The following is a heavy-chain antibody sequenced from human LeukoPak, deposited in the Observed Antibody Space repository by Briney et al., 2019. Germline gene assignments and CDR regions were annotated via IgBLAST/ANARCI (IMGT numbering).Heavy chain of an antibody. CDR2: INPNSGGT. Sequence: ASVKVSCKASGYTFTSYGISWVRQAPGQGLEWMGWINPNSGGTNYAQKFQGRVTMTRDTSISTAYMELSRLRSDDTAVYYCARDYIVVVPALGYWGQGTLVTVSS. D-gene: IGHD2-2*01. CDR3: ARDYIVVVPALGY. J-gene: IGHJ4*02. V-gene: IGHV1-2*02. CDR1: GYTFTSYG.